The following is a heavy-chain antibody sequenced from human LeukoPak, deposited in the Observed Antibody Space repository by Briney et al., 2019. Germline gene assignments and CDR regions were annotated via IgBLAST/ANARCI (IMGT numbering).Heavy chain of an antibody. D-gene: IGHD3-22*01. Sequence: GASAKVSCKASGGTFSSYAISWVRQAPGQGLEWMGRIIPILGIANYAQKFQGRVTITADKSTSTAYMELSSLRSEDTAVYYCARDPNYYDSSGYSDYWGQGTLVTVSS. CDR3: ARDPNYYDSSGYSDY. V-gene: IGHV1-69*04. CDR1: GGTFSSYA. J-gene: IGHJ4*02. CDR2: IIPILGIA.